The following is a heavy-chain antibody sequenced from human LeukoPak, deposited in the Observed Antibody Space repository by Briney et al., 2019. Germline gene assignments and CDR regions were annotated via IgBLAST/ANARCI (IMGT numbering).Heavy chain of an antibody. V-gene: IGHV1-69*05. D-gene: IGHD3-10*01. CDR3: ARAGLLWFGELPTVNRFDP. CDR2: IIPIFGTA. CDR1: GGTFSSYA. Sequence: ASVKVSCKASGGTFSSYAISWVRQAPGLGLEWMGGIIPIFGTANYAQKFQGRVTITTDESTSTAYMELSSLRSEDTAVYYCARAGLLWFGELPTVNRFDPWGQGTLVTVSS. J-gene: IGHJ5*02.